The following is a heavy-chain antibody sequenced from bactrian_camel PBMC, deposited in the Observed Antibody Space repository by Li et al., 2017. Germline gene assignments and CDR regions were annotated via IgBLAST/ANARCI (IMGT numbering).Heavy chain of an antibody. J-gene: IGHJ6*01. V-gene: IGHV3S53*01. Sequence: QVQLVESGGGSVQAGGSLKLSCAASGYIFSKCRMGWYRQAPGQERELVSAISVDGSTTYTDSVKDRFTISKDNAKNTLYLQMNSPKPEDTAMYYCAAVRYGVTWYPLCRARSADFGYWGQGTQVTVS. CDR2: ISVDGST. CDR3: AAVRYGVTWYPLCRARSADFGY. CDR1: GYIFSKCR. D-gene: IGHD6*01.